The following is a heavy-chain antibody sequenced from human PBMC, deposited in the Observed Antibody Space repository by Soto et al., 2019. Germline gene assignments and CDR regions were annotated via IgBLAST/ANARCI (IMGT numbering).Heavy chain of an antibody. CDR2: IKSKTDGGTT. CDR3: TRLGESSPIYYYYYYMDV. J-gene: IGHJ6*03. Sequence: GGSLRLSCAASGCTFSNAWMSWVRQAPGKGLEWVGRIKSKTDGGTTDYAAPVKGRFTISRDDSKNTLYLQMNSLKTEDTAVYYCTRLGESSPIYYYYYYMDVWGKGTTVTSP. CDR1: GCTFSNAW. V-gene: IGHV3-15*01. D-gene: IGHD3-10*01.